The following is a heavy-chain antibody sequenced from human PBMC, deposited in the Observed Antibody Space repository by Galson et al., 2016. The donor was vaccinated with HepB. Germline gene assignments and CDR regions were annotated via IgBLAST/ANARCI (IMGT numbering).Heavy chain of an antibody. V-gene: IGHV3-23*01. Sequence: SLRLSCAASGFTFGTSAMSWVRQAPGKGLEWVSGISGSGGSTYYAHSVKGRFTISRDNSRDTLYLQLISLRVEDTAVYYCAKDRHNDFWGQGTLVIVSS. CDR1: GFTFGTSA. CDR2: ISGSGGST. J-gene: IGHJ4*02. CDR3: AKDRHNDF. D-gene: IGHD1-14*01.